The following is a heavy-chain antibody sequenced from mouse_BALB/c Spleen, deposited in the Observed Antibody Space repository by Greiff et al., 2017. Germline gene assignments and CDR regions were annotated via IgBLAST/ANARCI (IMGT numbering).Heavy chain of an antibody. J-gene: IGHJ4*01. CDR3: ARHPGSSYAMDY. Sequence: EVQRVESGGGLVKPGGSLKLSCAASGFTFSSYAMSWVRQTPEKRLEWVATISSGGSYTYYPDSVKGRFTISRDNAKNTLYLQMSSLRSEDTAMYYCARHPGSSYAMDYWGQGTSVTVSS. CDR1: GFTFSSYA. CDR2: ISSGGSYT. D-gene: IGHD1-1*01. V-gene: IGHV5-9-3*01.